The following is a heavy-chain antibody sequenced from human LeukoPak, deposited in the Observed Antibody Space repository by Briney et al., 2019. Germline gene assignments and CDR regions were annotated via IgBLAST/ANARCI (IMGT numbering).Heavy chain of an antibody. CDR3: AKGSAYCSSTTCRGAFDL. J-gene: IGHJ3*01. Sequence: GGSLRLSCAASGFTSSSYAMSWVRQAPGKGMVWVSQIDRDGSNTAYADSVKGRFIISRDGAMNTLYLQMNSLRTEDTAVFYCAKGSAYCSSTTCRGAFDLWGQGTMVTVSS. V-gene: IGHV3-74*01. CDR2: IDRDGSNT. D-gene: IGHD2-2*01. CDR1: GFTSSSYA.